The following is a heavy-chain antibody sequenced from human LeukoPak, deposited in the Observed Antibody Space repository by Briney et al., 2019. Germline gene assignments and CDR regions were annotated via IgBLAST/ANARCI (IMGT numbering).Heavy chain of an antibody. J-gene: IGHJ4*02. CDR2: IYPGDSDT. V-gene: IGHV5-51*01. CDR1: GYTFTSHW. CDR3: VRLATLTTTDY. D-gene: IGHD2-15*01. Sequence: GESLKISCQGSGYTFTSHWIGRVRQMPGKGLEGMGIIYPGDSDTKYSPSFRGQVTMAVDKSVSTAYLQWSSLKASDTATYYCVRLATLTTTDYWGQGTLVTVSS.